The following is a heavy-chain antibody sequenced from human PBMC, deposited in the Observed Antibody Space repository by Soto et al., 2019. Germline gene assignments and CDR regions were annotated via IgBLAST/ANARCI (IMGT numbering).Heavy chain of an antibody. CDR3: ARERANRLDP. V-gene: IGHV1-8*02. CDR2: MNPNSGNT. Sequence: ASVKVSCKASGGTFSSYAISWVRQAPGQGLEWMGWMNPNSGNTGYAQKFQGRVTMTRNTSISTAYMELSSLRSEDTAVYYCARERANRLDPWGQGTLVTVSS. CDR1: GGTFSSYA. J-gene: IGHJ5*02.